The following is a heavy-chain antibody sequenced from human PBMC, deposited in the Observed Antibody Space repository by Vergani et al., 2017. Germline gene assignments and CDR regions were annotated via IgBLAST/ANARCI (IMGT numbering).Heavy chain of an antibody. Sequence: QVQLVQSGAEVKKPGASVKVSCKASGYTFTGYYMHWVRQAPGQGLEWMGWINPNSGGTNYAQNFQGRVTMTRDTSISTAYMEMNRLTSDDTAVYYCARESITGTGRGWFDPWVRGTLVTVSS. D-gene: IGHD1-7*01. CDR1: GYTFTGYY. CDR3: ARESITGTGRGWFDP. V-gene: IGHV1-2*02. J-gene: IGHJ5*02. CDR2: INPNSGGT.